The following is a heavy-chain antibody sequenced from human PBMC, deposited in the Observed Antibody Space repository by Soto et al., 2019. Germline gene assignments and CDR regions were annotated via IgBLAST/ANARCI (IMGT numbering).Heavy chain of an antibody. CDR1: GLTFSAYP. Sequence: EVQKLESGGGLVQPGGSLRLSCAASGLTFSAYPMSWVRQAPGKGLEWVSSISGSGDRTYYADSVKGRFTISRDNSKNTLYLQMNSLRVEDTAVYFCPFGCGGGHEGYWGQGTLVTVSS. J-gene: IGHJ4*02. V-gene: IGHV3-23*01. CDR2: ISGSGDRT. CDR3: PFGCGGGHEGY. D-gene: IGHD2-21*01.